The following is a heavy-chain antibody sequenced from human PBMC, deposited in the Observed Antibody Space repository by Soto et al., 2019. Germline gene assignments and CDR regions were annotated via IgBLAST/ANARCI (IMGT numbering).Heavy chain of an antibody. CDR3: ARDWPRITMIVVVKGSYACDS. CDR1: GYTFPSSG. Sequence: DPMNVSCKASGYTFPSSGISWVRHAHGTGLEWIGWISAYNGNTNYAQKLQGRVTMTTDTSTSTAYMELRSLRSDDTAVYYCARDWPRITMIVVVKGSYACDSWGQGTMVT. CDR2: ISAYNGNT. J-gene: IGHJ3*02. D-gene: IGHD3-22*01. V-gene: IGHV1-18*01.